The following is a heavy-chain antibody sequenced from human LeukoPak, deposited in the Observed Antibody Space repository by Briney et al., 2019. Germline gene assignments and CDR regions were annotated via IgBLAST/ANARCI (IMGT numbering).Heavy chain of an antibody. CDR2: MNPNSGNT. CDR1: GYTFTSYD. Sequence: ASVKVSCKASGYTFTSYDINWVRQATGQGLEWMGWMNPNSGNTGYAQKFQGRVTMTGDTSISTAYMELSRLRSDDTAVYYCARRRGKNSSSYNWFDPWGQGTLVTVSS. D-gene: IGHD6-6*01. CDR3: ARRRGKNSSSYNWFDP. J-gene: IGHJ5*02. V-gene: IGHV1-8*01.